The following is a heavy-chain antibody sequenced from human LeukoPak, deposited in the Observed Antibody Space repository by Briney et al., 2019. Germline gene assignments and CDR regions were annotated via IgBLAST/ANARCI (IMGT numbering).Heavy chain of an antibody. CDR1: GFSFSTYG. D-gene: IGHD3-10*01. Sequence: PGRSLRLSCAASGFSFSTYGMHWVRQAPGKGLEWVALIWYDGSNKYYADSVKGRFTISRDNSKNTVYLQMNSLTSDDTSLYYCARGYYHDSGIGLAYFDYWGQGTLVTVSS. J-gene: IGHJ4*02. CDR2: IWYDGSNK. CDR3: ARGYYHDSGIGLAYFDY. V-gene: IGHV3-33*01.